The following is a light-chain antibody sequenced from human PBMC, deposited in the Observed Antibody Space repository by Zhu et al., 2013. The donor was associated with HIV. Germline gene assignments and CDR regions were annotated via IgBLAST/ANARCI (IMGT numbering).Light chain of an antibody. V-gene: IGKV3-20*01. Sequence: EVVLTQSPGTLSLAPGERATLSCRASQSVANSLAWYQQKPGQAPRLVIYGASSRATGIPDRFSGSGSGTDFTLTISRLEPEDFAVYYCQQYGSSPRTFGQGTKVEIK. CDR1: QSVANS. CDR3: QQYGSSPRT. CDR2: GAS. J-gene: IGKJ1*01.